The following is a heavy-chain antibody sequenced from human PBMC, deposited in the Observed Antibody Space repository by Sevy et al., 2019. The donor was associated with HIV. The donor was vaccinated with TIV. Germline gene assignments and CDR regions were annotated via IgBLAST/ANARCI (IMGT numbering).Heavy chain of an antibody. Sequence: GGSLRLSCAGSGVTTEDYGMNWVRQVPGKGLEWVSGIYWNGGSTAYADSVKGRFTISSDNAKRSLYLQMNSLRVDDTALYYCVRDFSATYSAYFDYWGQGALVTVSS. CDR3: VRDFSATYSAYFDY. CDR2: IYWNGGST. J-gene: IGHJ4*02. D-gene: IGHD1-26*01. V-gene: IGHV3-20*04. CDR1: GVTTEDYG.